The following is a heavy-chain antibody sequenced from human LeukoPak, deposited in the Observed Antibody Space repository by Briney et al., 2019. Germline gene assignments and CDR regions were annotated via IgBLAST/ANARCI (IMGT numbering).Heavy chain of an antibody. CDR3: ARDLSAAFDF. D-gene: IGHD6-19*01. Sequence: GGSLRLSCAASGFPFSSYGMHWVRQAPGKGLEWVARLVYDARSDYANSVKGRFSISRDNSKNTLFLDMSNLRVEDTALYYCARDLSAAFDFWGQGVLVTVSS. J-gene: IGHJ4*02. CDR2: LVYDARS. V-gene: IGHV3-33*01. CDR1: GFPFSSYG.